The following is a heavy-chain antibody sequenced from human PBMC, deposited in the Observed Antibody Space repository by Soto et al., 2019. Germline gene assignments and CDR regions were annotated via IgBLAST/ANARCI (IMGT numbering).Heavy chain of an antibody. D-gene: IGHD5-12*01. Sequence: GASVKVSCKASGGTFSSYAISWVRQAPGQGLEWMGGIIPIFGTANYAQKFQGRVTITADESTSTAYMELSSLRSEDTAVYYCAGDLGVDGYNRAYFDYWGQGTLVTVSS. CDR1: GGTFSSYA. J-gene: IGHJ4*02. CDR2: IIPIFGTA. V-gene: IGHV1-69*13. CDR3: AGDLGVDGYNRAYFDY.